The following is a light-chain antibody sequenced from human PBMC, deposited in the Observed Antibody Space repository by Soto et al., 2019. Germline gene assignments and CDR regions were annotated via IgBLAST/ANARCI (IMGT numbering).Light chain of an antibody. Sequence: DIQMTQSPFSLSASVGDRVTLTFRASQSISSYLNWYQQKPGKAPKLLIYAASSLQSGVPSSCSGSGSGTDFTLTISSLQHEDFATYYCQQSYTPWTFGQGTKVDIK. J-gene: IGKJ1*01. CDR2: AAS. V-gene: IGKV1-39*01. CDR1: QSISSY. CDR3: QQSYTPWT.